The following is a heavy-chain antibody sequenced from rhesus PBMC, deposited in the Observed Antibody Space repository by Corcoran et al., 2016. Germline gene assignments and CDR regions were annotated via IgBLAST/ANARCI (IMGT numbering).Heavy chain of an antibody. CDR1: GGSISGYYL. CDR2: IYGGSGST. J-gene: IGHJ4*01. CDR3: ARDRYSNYGGFDY. Sequence: QVQLQESGPGVVKPSETLSLTCAVSGGSISGYYLWSWIRPPPGNGLEWIGYIYGGSGSTSYTPSLKRRVIISIDTSENQFALKLSSVTAADTAVYYCARDRYSNYGGFDYWGQGVLVTVSS. D-gene: IGHD4-23*01. V-gene: IGHV4S7*01.